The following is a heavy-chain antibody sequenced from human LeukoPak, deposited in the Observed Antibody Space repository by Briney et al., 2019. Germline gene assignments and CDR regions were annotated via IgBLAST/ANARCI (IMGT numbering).Heavy chain of an antibody. CDR1: RYNFSTFD. J-gene: IGHJ5*02. V-gene: IGHV1-8*01. CDR2: VNPNSGYT. CDR3: AREVGATVDP. Sequence: ASVKVSCKASRYNFSTFDIIWLRETTVEGLEWMGWVNPNSGYTGHAQKFQGRVTLTRNTSISTAYMELSSLRSEDTAVYYCAREVGATVDPWGQGTLVTVSS. D-gene: IGHD1-26*01.